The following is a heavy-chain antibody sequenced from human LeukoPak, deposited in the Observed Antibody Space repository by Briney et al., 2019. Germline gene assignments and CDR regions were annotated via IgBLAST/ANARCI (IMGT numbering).Heavy chain of an antibody. Sequence: AEPLSLTCTVSGGSLSKYYWSWIREPPGKRLECIGSIYYSGTTNFTPSPKSRVTLSLAESKNQLSRKLKSVTAAVTAVFYCARLTANYFGDERVYYFDYWGQGTLVTVSS. V-gene: IGHV4-59*08. J-gene: IGHJ4*02. CDR3: ARLTANYFGDERVYYFDY. CDR1: GGSLSKYY. D-gene: IGHD3-10*01. CDR2: IYYSGTT.